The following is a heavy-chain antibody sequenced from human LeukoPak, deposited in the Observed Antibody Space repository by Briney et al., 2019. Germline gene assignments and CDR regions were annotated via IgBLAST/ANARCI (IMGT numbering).Heavy chain of an antibody. Sequence: ASVKVSCKASGYTFTGYYMHWVRQAPGQGLEWMGWINPNSGGTNYAQKFQGRVTMTRDTSISTAYMELSRLRSDDTAVYYCARGPHYYDSSGYYFVWGQGTLVTVSS. J-gene: IGHJ4*02. CDR2: INPNSGGT. D-gene: IGHD3-22*01. CDR3: ARGPHYYDSSGYYFV. V-gene: IGHV1-2*02. CDR1: GYTFTGYY.